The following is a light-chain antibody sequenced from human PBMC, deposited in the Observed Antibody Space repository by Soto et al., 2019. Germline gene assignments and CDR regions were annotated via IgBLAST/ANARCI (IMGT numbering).Light chain of an antibody. Sequence: EVGLAQAPGTVSLSPVERATVSFRASQSVSSSDLAWYQQKPGQAPRLLISGASSRATGIPDRFSGSGSGTDFTLTICRLEPEDFAVFYCQQYGTSPPTFGQGTRLEIK. J-gene: IGKJ5*01. CDR2: GAS. V-gene: IGKV3-20*01. CDR1: QSVSSSD. CDR3: QQYGTSPPT.